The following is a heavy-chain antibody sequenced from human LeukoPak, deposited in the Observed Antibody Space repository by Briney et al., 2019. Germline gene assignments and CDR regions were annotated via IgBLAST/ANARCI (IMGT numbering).Heavy chain of an antibody. Sequence: GGSLRLSCVASGFTFSTYWMHWVRQAPGKGLVWVSRINSDGTNRLYADSVKGRFTISRDNAENTLYLQMNSLRAEDTAVYYCARSHTSYSSSLPSSYYFNYWGQGALVSVSS. CDR2: INSDGTNR. CDR1: GFTFSTYW. CDR3: ARSHTSYSSSLPSSYYFNY. J-gene: IGHJ4*02. D-gene: IGHD6-13*01. V-gene: IGHV3-74*01.